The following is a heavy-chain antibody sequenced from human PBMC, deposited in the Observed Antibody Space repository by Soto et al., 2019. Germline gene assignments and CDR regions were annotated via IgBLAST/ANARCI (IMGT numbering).Heavy chain of an antibody. J-gene: IGHJ3*02. CDR3: AREPIGKGTVVTRYAFDI. V-gene: IGHV1-18*04. Sequence: QVQLVQSGAEVKKPGASVKVSCKASGYAFTSYGISWVRQAPGQGLEWMGWISVYNGNTNYAQKLQGRVTMTTDTATSTAYMELRSLRSDDPAVYYCAREPIGKGTVVTRYAFDIWGQETMVTVSS. D-gene: IGHD2-21*02. CDR1: GYAFTSYG. CDR2: ISVYNGNT.